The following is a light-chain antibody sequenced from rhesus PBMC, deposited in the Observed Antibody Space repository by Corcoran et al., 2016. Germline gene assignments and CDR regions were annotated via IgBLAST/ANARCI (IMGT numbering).Light chain of an antibody. Sequence: DIVMTQSPDSLAVSLGERVTINCKSSQTLFYSSDNRNYLAWYQQKPGQAPKLIIYWASARESGVPNRFSGSGSGTDFTLTISGLQIEDVSVYYCQQYYTSPYNFGQGTRVEIK. CDR2: WAS. V-gene: IGKV4-1*01. CDR3: QQYYTSPYN. CDR1: QTLFYSSDNRNY. J-gene: IGKJ2*01.